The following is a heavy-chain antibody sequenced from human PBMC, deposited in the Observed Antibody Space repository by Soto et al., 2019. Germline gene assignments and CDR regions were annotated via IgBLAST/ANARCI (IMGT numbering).Heavy chain of an antibody. D-gene: IGHD3-22*01. J-gene: IGHJ6*02. CDR3: SRQPSNGQWFL. V-gene: IGHV5-51*07. CDR2: IYPGDSDT. Sequence: YRNDCVHQKPGKGLEWMRIIYPGDSDTRYSTSFQGQVTISADKSISTAYLQWSSLKASDTAMYYCSRQPSNGQWFLWGQGTTVTLSS. CDR1: YR.